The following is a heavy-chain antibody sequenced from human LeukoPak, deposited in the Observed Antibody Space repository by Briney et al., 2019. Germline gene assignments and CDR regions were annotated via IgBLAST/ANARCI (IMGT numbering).Heavy chain of an antibody. V-gene: IGHV4-59*08. J-gene: IGHJ4*02. CDR1: GGSISSYY. CDR3: AGSVCYDSSGYLSFDY. D-gene: IGHD3-22*01. Sequence: SETLSLTCTVSGGSISSYYWSWIRQPPGKGLEWIGYIYYSGSTNYNPSLKSRVTISVDTSKNQFSLKLSSVTAADTAVYYCAGSVCYDSSGYLSFDYWGQGTLVTVSS. CDR2: IYYSGST.